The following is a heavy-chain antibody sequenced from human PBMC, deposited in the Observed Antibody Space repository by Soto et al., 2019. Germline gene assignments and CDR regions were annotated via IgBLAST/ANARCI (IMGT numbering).Heavy chain of an antibody. CDR1: GGSISSTNW. J-gene: IGHJ5*02. D-gene: IGHD4-4*01. V-gene: IGHV4-4*02. Sequence: QVQLQESGPGLVKPSGTLSLTCAVSGGSISSTNWWSWVRQPPGKGLEWIGEIYHSGSTNYNPSLTSRATISVDKSKNQFSLKLSSVTAADTAVYYCARAYDYSSNWFDPWGQGTLVTVSS. CDR2: IYHSGST. CDR3: ARAYDYSSNWFDP.